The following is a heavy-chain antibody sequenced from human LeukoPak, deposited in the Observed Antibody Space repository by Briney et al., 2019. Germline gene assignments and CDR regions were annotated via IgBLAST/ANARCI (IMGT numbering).Heavy chain of an antibody. CDR3: VRDMWGTFDY. CDR1: GFTFSNYA. Sequence: GGSLRLSCAASGFTFSNYAMSWVRQAPGKGLEWVSGISGSGGSTYYADSVKGRLTISRDNSKNTLYLQMDSLRAEDTAVFHCVRDMWGTFDYWGQGARVTVSS. V-gene: IGHV3-23*01. D-gene: IGHD1-1*01. J-gene: IGHJ4*02. CDR2: ISGSGGST.